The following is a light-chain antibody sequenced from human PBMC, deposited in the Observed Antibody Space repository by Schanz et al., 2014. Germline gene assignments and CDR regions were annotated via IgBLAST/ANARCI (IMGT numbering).Light chain of an antibody. CDR2: AAS. Sequence: DIQMTQSPSSVSASVGDRVTITCRASQDVSSWLAWYQQKPGKAPKLLISAASSLESGVPTRFSGSGSVTDFTITIARLQPEEFATYNCQQANSFPRTFGQGTKVAIK. J-gene: IGKJ1*01. V-gene: IGKV1-12*01. CDR3: QQANSFPRT. CDR1: QDVSSW.